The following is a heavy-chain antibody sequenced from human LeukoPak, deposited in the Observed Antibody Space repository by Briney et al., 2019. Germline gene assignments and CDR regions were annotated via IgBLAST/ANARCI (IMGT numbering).Heavy chain of an antibody. CDR3: ARDGRGNWNYGSVPFDY. D-gene: IGHD1-7*01. V-gene: IGHV4-38-2*02. CDR2: IYHSGST. CDR1: GGSISSGYY. Sequence: SETLSLTCAVSGGSISSGYYWGWIRQPPGKGLEWIGSIYHSGSTYYNPSLKSRVTISVDTSKNQFSLKLSSVTAADTAVYYCARDGRGNWNYGSVPFDYWGQGSLVTVSS. J-gene: IGHJ4*02.